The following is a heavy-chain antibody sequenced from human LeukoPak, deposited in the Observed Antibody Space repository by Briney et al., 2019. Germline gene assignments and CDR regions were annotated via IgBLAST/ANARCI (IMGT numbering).Heavy chain of an antibody. CDR3: ARGGEAATAD. CDR1: GGSISSYY. CDR2: IYYSGST. D-gene: IGHD6-13*01. J-gene: IGHJ4*02. Sequence: PSETLSLTCTVSGGSISSYYWSWIRQPPGKGLEWIGYIYYSGSTNYNPSLKSRVTISVDTSKNQFSLKLSSVTAADRAVYYCARGGEAATADWGRGILVTVSS. V-gene: IGHV4-59*01.